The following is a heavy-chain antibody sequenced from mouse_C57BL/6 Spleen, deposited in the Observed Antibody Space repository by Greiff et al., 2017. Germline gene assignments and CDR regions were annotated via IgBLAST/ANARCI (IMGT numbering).Heavy chain of an antibody. Sequence: EVKVVESGGGLVKPGGSLKLSCAASGFTFSSYAMSWVRQTPEKRLEWVATISDGGSYTYYPDNVKGRFTISRDNAKNNLYLQMSHLKSEDTAMYYCARVMITWFAYWGQGTLVTVSA. CDR2: ISDGGSYT. CDR1: GFTFSSYA. CDR3: ARVMITWFAY. D-gene: IGHD2-4*01. J-gene: IGHJ3*01. V-gene: IGHV5-4*03.